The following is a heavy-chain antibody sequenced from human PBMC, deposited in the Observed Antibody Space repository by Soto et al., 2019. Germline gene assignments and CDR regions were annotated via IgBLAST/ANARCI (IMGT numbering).Heavy chain of an antibody. CDR2: IYSCGST. CDR3: AGHSRPVGGYYYGMDV. V-gene: IGHV3-53*01. D-gene: IGHD1-26*01. CDR1: GFTVSSNH. J-gene: IGHJ6*02. Sequence: GGPLRLSCAASGFTVSSNHMRWVRQPPGKGLEWVSVIYSCGSTYYAESVKGRFTICRDNSKNTLYLQMNSLRAEDTAVYYCAGHSRPVGGYYYGMDVWGQVTTVTVSS.